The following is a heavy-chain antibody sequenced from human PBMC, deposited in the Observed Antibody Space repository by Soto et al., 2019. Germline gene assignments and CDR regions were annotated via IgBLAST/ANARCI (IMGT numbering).Heavy chain of an antibody. Sequence: QVQLVESGGGVVQPGRSLRLSCAASGFTFSSYGMHWVSQAPGEGLEWVVVISYDGSIQYYTDSAKGRFTISRDNSKSTLYLQMNSLRAEDTAVYYCAKEIRAYSSSWSFDYWGQGTLVTVSS. CDR2: ISYDGSIQ. D-gene: IGHD6-13*01. CDR3: AKEIRAYSSSWSFDY. V-gene: IGHV3-30*18. CDR1: GFTFSSYG. J-gene: IGHJ4*02.